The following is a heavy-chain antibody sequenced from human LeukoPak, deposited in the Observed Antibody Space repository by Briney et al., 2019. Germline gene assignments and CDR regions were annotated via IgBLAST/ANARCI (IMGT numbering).Heavy chain of an antibody. CDR1: GFTFSSYV. D-gene: IGHD6-13*01. V-gene: IGHV3-30-3*01. J-gene: IGHJ3*02. Sequence: TGGSLRHSCAASGFTFSSYVVHWVCRAPGKRLEWVAVVSFDGSNTYYADSVKGRFTVSRDISKNTLYLQMNSLRTEDTAVYYCARSSEQQLVRVGLDIWGQGTMVTVSS. CDR3: ARSSEQQLVRVGLDI. CDR2: VSFDGSNT.